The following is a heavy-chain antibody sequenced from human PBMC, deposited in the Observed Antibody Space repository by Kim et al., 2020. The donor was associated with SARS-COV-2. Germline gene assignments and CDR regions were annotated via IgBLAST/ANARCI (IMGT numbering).Heavy chain of an antibody. CDR2: ISYRGTT. J-gene: IGHJ1*01. V-gene: IGHV4-59*13. CDR3: ARELQATAYTFN. CDR1: GDPINNYD. D-gene: IGHD3-16*01. Sequence: SETLSLTCTVSGDPINNYDWSWIRQPPGKGLEWIGYISYRGTTSYRPSLKSRVTITVDRSKNHFFLRLTSVTAADTAVYYCARELQATAYTFNWGQGTLVTVSS.